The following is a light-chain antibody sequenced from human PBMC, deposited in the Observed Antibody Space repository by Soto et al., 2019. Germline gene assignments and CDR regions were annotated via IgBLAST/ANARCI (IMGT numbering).Light chain of an antibody. CDR1: SSDIGAYNF. Sequence: QSVLTQPASVSGSPGQSSTISCTGTSSDIGAYNFVSWYQQHPGKAPKLMLYDVNIRPSGVSNRFSGSKSGNTASLTISELQAEDEADYYCTSWTTSTTMIFGGGTKVTVL. J-gene: IGLJ2*01. CDR2: DVN. V-gene: IGLV2-14*03. CDR3: TSWTTSTTMI.